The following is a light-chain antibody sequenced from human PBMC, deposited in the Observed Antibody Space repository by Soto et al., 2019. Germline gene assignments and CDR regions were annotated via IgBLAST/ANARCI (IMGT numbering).Light chain of an antibody. CDR1: SNDVGHSSF. Sequence: QSALTQPPSASGSPGQSVTISCTGNSNDVGHSSFISWYQQHPGKGPKLIIYEVSKRPSGVPDRFSGSKSGNTASLSVSVLQDEDEADYFCNAQADNGKHVFGTGTKLTVL. J-gene: IGLJ1*01. V-gene: IGLV2-8*01. CDR2: EVS. CDR3: NAQADNGKHV.